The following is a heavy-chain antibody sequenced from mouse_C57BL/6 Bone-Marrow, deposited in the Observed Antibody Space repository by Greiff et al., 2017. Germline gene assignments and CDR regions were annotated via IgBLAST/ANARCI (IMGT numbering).Heavy chain of an antibody. D-gene: IGHD2-1*01. Sequence: DVQLQESGPVLVKPGASVKMSCKASGYTFTDYYMNWVKQSHGKSLEWIGVINPYNGGTSYNQKFKGKATLTVDKSSSTAYMELNSLTSEDSAVYYCARGGYYGNFDYWGQGTTLTVSS. J-gene: IGHJ2*01. CDR2: INPYNGGT. V-gene: IGHV1-19*01. CDR1: GYTFTDYY. CDR3: ARGGYYGNFDY.